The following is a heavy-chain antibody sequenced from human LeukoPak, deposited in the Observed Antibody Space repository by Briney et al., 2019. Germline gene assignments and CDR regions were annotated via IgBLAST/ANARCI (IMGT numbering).Heavy chain of an antibody. V-gene: IGHV3-21*01. CDR3: ARDQKVLLWFGEDISPPYY. J-gene: IGHJ4*02. CDR2: ISSSSSYI. CDR1: GFTFSSYS. D-gene: IGHD3-10*01. Sequence: GGSLRLSCAASGFTFSSYSMNWVRQAPGKGLEWVSSISSSSSYIYYADSVKGRFTISRDNAKNSLCLQMNSLRAEDTAVYYCARDQKVLLWFGEDISPPYYWGQGTLVTVSS.